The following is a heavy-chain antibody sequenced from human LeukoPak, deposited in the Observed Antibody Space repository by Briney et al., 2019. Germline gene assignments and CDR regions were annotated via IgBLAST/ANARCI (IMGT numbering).Heavy chain of an antibody. Sequence: SETLSLTCTVSGYSISSGYYWGWIRQPPGKGLEWIGYIYYSGSTNYNPSLKSRVTISVDTSKNQFSLKLSSVTAADTAVYYCARGIVVVPAAPHWFDPWGQGTLVTVSS. J-gene: IGHJ5*02. V-gene: IGHV4-38-2*02. CDR3: ARGIVVVPAAPHWFDP. D-gene: IGHD2-2*01. CDR2: IYYSGST. CDR1: GYSISSGYY.